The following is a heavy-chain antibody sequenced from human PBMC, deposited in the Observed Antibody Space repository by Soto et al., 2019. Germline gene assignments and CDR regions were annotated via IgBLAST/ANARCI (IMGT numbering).Heavy chain of an antibody. D-gene: IGHD6-6*01. V-gene: IGHV3-11*01. Sequence: QVQLVESGGGLVKPGGSLRLSCAASGFTFSDYYMSWIRQATGKGLEWVSYISSGHSTIYYADSVKGRFTISRDNAKNSLYLQMNSLRAEDTAVYYCSRGSSSSVWFDPWGQGTLVTVSS. CDR1: GFTFSDYY. J-gene: IGHJ5*02. CDR2: ISSGHSTI. CDR3: SRGSSSSVWFDP.